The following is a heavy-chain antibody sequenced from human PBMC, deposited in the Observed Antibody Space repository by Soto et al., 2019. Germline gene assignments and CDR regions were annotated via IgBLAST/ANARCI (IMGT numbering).Heavy chain of an antibody. Sequence: QVQLVESGGGVVQPGRSLRLSCAASGFTFSSYGMHWVRQAPGKGLEWVAVIWYDGSNKYYADSVKGRFTISRDNSKNTLYLQMNSLRAEDTAVYYCARDQARSLGITRYYFDYWGQGTLVTVSS. V-gene: IGHV3-33*01. CDR1: GFTFSSYG. CDR2: IWYDGSNK. J-gene: IGHJ4*02. D-gene: IGHD3-22*01. CDR3: ARDQARSLGITRYYFDY.